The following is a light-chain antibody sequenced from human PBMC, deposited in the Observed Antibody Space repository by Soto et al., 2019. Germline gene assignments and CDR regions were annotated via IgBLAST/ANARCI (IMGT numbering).Light chain of an antibody. CDR1: QSVSSY. J-gene: IGKJ4*01. V-gene: IGKV3-11*01. CDR2: DAS. Sequence: EIVLTQSPATLSLSPGERATLSCRANQSVSSYLAWYQQKPGQAPWLLIYDASNRATGIPARFSGSGSGTDFTLTISSLEPEDFAVYYCQQRSNWPFSFGGGTKVDIK. CDR3: QQRSNWPFS.